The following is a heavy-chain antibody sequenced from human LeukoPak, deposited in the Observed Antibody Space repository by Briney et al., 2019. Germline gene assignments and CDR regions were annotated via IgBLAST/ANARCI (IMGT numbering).Heavy chain of an antibody. CDR2: INHSGST. CDR1: GGSFSGYY. V-gene: IGHV4-34*01. D-gene: IGHD6-13*01. CDR3: ARGPRGRIVAAGTRLTSNPRQSTAGSYFDY. J-gene: IGHJ4*02. Sequence: SETLSLTCAVYGGSFSGYYWSWIRQPPGKGLEWIGEINHSGSTNYNPSLKSRVTISVDTSKNQFSLKLSSVTAADTAVYYCARGPRGRIVAAGTRLTSNPRQSTAGSYFDYWGQGTLVTVSS.